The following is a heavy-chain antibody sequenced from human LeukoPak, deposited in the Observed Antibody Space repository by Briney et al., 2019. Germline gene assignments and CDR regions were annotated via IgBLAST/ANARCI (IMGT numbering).Heavy chain of an antibody. J-gene: IGHJ6*04. V-gene: IGHV4-4*02. CDR2: IYHSGST. D-gene: IGHD2-2*02. Sequence: PSGTLSLTCAVSGGSISSSNWWSWVRQPPGKGLEWIGEIYHSGSTNYNPSLKSRVTISVDKSKNQFSLKLSSVTAADTAVYYCARASPLLGYCSSTSCYRGSYYYYYGMDVWGKGTTVTVSS. CDR1: GGSISSSNW. CDR3: ARASPLLGYCSSTSCYRGSYYYYYGMDV.